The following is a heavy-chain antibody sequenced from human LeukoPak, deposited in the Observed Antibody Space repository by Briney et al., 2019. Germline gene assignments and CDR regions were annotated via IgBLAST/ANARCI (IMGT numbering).Heavy chain of an antibody. CDR1: GFTVSSNY. J-gene: IGHJ4*02. CDR2: IYSGGIT. D-gene: IGHD1-26*01. CDR3: AKDLGRYRNNYFDY. V-gene: IGHV3-53*01. Sequence: GGSLRLSCAASGFTVSSNYMTWVRQAPGKGLEWVSVIYSGGITYYADSVKGRFTISRDDSKNTLYLQMNSLRAEDTAVYYCAKDLGRYRNNYFDYWGQGTLVTVSS.